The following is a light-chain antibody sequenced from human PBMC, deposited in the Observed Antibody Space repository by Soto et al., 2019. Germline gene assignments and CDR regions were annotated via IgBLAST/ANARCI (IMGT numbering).Light chain of an antibody. CDR2: EVS. CDR3: SSYAGSNNYV. CDR1: SSDVGGYNY. Sequence: QSALTQPPSASGSPGQSVTISCTGTSSDVGGYNYVSWYQQHPGKAPNLMIYEVSKRPSGVPDRFSGSKSGNTASLTVSGLQAEYEADYYCSSYAGSNNYVFGTGTKVTVL. J-gene: IGLJ1*01. V-gene: IGLV2-8*01.